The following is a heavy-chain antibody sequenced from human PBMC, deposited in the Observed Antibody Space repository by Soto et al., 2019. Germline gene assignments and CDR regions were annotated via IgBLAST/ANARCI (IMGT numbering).Heavy chain of an antibody. D-gene: IGHD6-13*01. CDR1: GYTFTSYY. V-gene: IGHV1-46*03. J-gene: IGHJ3*01. Sequence: QVQLVQSGAEVKKPGASVRVSCKASGYTFTSYYIHWVRQAPGHGPEWMGMISPSSGGTDYGQKFQGRVTMTRDTSTSTVYMELSSLRSEDTAVYYCPRSIITTAGADAFDLWGQGTLVTVSS. CDR2: ISPSSGGT. CDR3: PRSIITTAGADAFDL.